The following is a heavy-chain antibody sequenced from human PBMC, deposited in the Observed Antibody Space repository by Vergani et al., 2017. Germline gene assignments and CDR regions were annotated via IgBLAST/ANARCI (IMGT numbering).Heavy chain of an antibody. CDR1: GYSISSGYY. V-gene: IGHV3-53*03. Sequence: VQLQESGPGLVKPSETLSLTCAVSGYSISSGYYGGWIRQPPGKGLEWVSILYVVGTSDYADSVKGRFTVSRDISKNTLHLQLNSRRVEDTAVYFCSYGMDVWGQGTTVTVSS. J-gene: IGHJ6*02. CDR3: SYGMDV. CDR2: LYVVGTS.